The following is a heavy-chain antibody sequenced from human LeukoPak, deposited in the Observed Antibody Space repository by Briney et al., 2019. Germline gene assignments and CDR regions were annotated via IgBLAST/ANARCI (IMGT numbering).Heavy chain of an antibody. J-gene: IGHJ4*02. V-gene: IGHV3-23*01. CDR1: GFTFSTYG. D-gene: IGHD3-10*01. CDR3: ASIDSLWFGELMGFDY. Sequence: GGSLRLSCAASGFTFSTYGMSWVRQAPGKGLEWVSAISGSAFGTYYADSVKGRFTISRDNAKNSLYLQMNSLRAEDTAVYYCASIDSLWFGELMGFDYWGQGTLVTVSS. CDR2: ISGSAFGT.